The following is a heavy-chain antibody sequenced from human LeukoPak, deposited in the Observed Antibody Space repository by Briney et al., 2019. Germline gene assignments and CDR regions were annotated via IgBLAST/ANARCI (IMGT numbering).Heavy chain of an antibody. V-gene: IGHV3-20*04. CDR3: ARAEVVPAAIFALDY. Sequence: PGGSLRLSCAASGFTFDDYGMSWVRQGPGKGLEWVSGINWNGGMTAYADSVKGRFTISRDNAKNSLYLQMNSLRAEDTAVYYCARAEVVPAAIFALDYWGQGTLVTVSS. CDR2: INWNGGMT. CDR1: GFTFDDYG. J-gene: IGHJ4*02. D-gene: IGHD2-2*01.